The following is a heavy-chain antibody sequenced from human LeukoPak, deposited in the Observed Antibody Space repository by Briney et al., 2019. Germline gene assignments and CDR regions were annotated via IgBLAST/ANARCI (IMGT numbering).Heavy chain of an antibody. V-gene: IGHV3-30*02. CDR3: AKDPTPFITMVRGAPPDY. D-gene: IGHD3-10*01. CDR1: GFTFSSYG. Sequence: GGSLRLSCAASGFTFSSYGMHWVRQAPGKGLEWVAFIRYDGSNKYYADSVKGRFTIPRDNSKNTLYLQMNSLRAEDTAVYYCAKDPTPFITMVRGAPPDYWGQGTLVTVSS. CDR2: IRYDGSNK. J-gene: IGHJ4*02.